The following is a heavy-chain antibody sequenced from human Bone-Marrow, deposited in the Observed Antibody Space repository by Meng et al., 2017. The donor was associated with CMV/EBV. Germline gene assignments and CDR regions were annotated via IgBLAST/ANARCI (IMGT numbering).Heavy chain of an antibody. J-gene: IGHJ4*02. CDR3: AREGSYDFWSGYDYYFDY. CDR1: TFTRYA. CDR2: INAGNGNT. V-gene: IGHV1-3*01. D-gene: IGHD3-3*01. Sequence: TFTRYAMHWVRQAPGQRLEWMGWINAGNGNTKYSQKFQGRVTITRDTSASTAYMELSSLRSEDTAVYYCAREGSYDFWSGYDYYFDYWGQGTLVTVSS.